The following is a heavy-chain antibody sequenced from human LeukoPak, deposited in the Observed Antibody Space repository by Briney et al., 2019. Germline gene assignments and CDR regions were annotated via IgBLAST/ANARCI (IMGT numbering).Heavy chain of an antibody. D-gene: IGHD2-2*01. Sequence: PGGSLRLSCAASGFTFSSYAMSWVRQAPGKGLEWVSSISGSGGSTYYADSVKGRFTISRDNSKNTLYLQMNSLRAEDTAVYYCAKDYCSSTSCYRPLGDAFDIWGQGTMVTVSS. CDR2: ISGSGGST. J-gene: IGHJ3*02. CDR3: AKDYCSSTSCYRPLGDAFDI. CDR1: GFTFSSYA. V-gene: IGHV3-23*01.